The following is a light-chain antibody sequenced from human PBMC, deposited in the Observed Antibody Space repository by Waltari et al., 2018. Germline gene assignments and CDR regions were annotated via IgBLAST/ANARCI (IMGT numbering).Light chain of an antibody. Sequence: DIVMTQTTRSSPVTLGQPASVSCRSSQSLVNRDGNTYLSWLQQRPGQSPRLLIYKISTRFSGVPDRFSGSGAGTDFTLKISRVEPEDVGVYYCMQGTQFPITFGQGTRLEIK. CDR3: MQGTQFPIT. J-gene: IGKJ5*01. CDR1: QSLVNRDGNTY. V-gene: IGKV2-24*01. CDR2: KIS.